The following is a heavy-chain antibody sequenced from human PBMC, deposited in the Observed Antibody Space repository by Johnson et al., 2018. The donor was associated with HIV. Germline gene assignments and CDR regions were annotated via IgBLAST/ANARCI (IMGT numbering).Heavy chain of an antibody. CDR3: AKDMGYGGNPGAFDI. CDR1: AFTFSSYG. V-gene: IGHV3-30*02. CDR2: IRYAGTNK. D-gene: IGHD4-23*01. Sequence: QVQLVESGGGVVQPGGSLRLSCAASAFTFSSYGMHWVRQAPGKGLAWVAFIRYAGTNKYYADSVKGRFTISRDNSKNTLYLQMNSLRAEDTALYYCAKDMGYGGNPGAFDIWGQGTMVTVSS. J-gene: IGHJ3*02.